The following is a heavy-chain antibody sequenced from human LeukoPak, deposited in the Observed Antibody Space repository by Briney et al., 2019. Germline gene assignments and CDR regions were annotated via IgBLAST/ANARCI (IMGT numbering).Heavy chain of an antibody. J-gene: IGHJ3*02. CDR2: IYHSGST. Sequence: SETLSLTCTVSGYSISSGYYWGWIRQPPGQGLEWIGSIYHSGSTYYNPSLKSRVTISVDTSKNQFSLKLSSVTAADTAVYYCARVPPGRWKRAFDIWGQGTMVTVSS. CDR1: GYSISSGYY. D-gene: IGHD1-1*01. V-gene: IGHV4-38-2*02. CDR3: ARVPPGRWKRAFDI.